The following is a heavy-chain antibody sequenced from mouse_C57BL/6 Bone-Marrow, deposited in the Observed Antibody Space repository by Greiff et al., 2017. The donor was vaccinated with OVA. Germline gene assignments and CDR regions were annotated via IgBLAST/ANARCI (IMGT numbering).Heavy chain of an antibody. J-gene: IGHJ1*03. CDR2: INPNYGTT. D-gene: IGHD6-1*01. CDR1: GYSFTDYN. Sequence: VQLQQSGPELVKPGASVKISCKASGYSFTDYNMNWVKQSNGKSLEWIGVINPNYGTTSYNQKFKGKATFTVDQSSSTADMQLNSRTSEDSAVYYCAREGGPRVNWYFDVWGTGTTVTVSS. V-gene: IGHV1-39*01. CDR3: AREGGPRVNWYFDV.